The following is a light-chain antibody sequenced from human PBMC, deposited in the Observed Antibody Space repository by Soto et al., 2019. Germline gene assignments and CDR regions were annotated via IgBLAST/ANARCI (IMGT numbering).Light chain of an antibody. Sequence: DIQMTQSPSALSASVGDRVTISCRASQSISKYLNWYQQKPGTAPRLLIYGASSVKTGVPPRFSGSGSGRDFTLTISCLRPEDSATSCSQQSSDSHPWTFGQGTKVEIK. J-gene: IGKJ1*01. CDR2: GAS. CDR1: QSISKY. CDR3: QQSSDSHPWT. V-gene: IGKV1-39*01.